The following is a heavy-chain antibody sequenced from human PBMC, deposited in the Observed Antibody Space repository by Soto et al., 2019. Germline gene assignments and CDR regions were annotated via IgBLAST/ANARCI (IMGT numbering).Heavy chain of an antibody. CDR3: ARPAEDIYFDY. J-gene: IGHJ4*02. Sequence: GGSLRLSCAASGFTFSSYGMHWVRQAPGKGLEWVAVIWYDGSNKYYADSVKGRFTISRDNSKNTLYLQMNSLRAEDTAVYYCARPAEDIYFDYWGQGTLVTVSS. V-gene: IGHV3-33*01. CDR1: GFTFSSYG. CDR2: IWYDGSNK. D-gene: IGHD2-15*01.